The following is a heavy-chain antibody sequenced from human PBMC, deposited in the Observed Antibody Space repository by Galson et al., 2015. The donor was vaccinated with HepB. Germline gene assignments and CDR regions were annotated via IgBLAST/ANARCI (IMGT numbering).Heavy chain of an antibody. J-gene: IGHJ4*02. CDR3: ARANEYGDVLDD. Sequence: SLRLSCAGSGFTFSRYWMHWVRQVPGKGPVWVSRINSEGTSASYADSVKGRFTISRDNAKNTLYVQMNSLRGEDTALYYCARANEYGDVLDDWGQGTLVTVSS. CDR2: INSEGTSA. CDR1: GFTFSRYW. D-gene: IGHD4-17*01. V-gene: IGHV3-74*01.